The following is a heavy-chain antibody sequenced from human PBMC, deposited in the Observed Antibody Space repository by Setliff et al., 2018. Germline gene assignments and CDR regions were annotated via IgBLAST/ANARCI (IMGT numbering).Heavy chain of an antibody. J-gene: IGHJ4*02. V-gene: IGHV3-11*01. CDR1: GFSFSDYY. Sequence: PGGSLRLSCAASGFSFSDYYMMWIRQAPGKGLEWISYIHDSGNPTYYADSVKGRFTVSRDNAKNSLYLQMTSLRAEDTAIYYCARTTGYRLEGDFDYWGQGTLVTVSS. CDR2: IHDSGNPT. CDR3: ARTTGYRLEGDFDY. D-gene: IGHD3-16*01.